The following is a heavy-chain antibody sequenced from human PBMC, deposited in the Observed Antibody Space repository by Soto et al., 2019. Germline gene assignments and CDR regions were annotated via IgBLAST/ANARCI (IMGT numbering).Heavy chain of an antibody. V-gene: IGHV1-46*01. CDR3: ARDRVMGGGIAVAGTPPRYYGKHV. J-gene: IGHJ6*02. Sequence: ASVKVACKASGYTFTSYYMHWVRQSPCQGLEWMGIINPSGGSTSYAQKFQGRVTMTRDTSTSTVYMELSSLRSEDTAVYYCARDRVMGGGIAVAGTPPRYYGKHVRCQGTTVTVFS. CDR1: GYTFTSYY. D-gene: IGHD6-19*01. CDR2: INPSGGST.